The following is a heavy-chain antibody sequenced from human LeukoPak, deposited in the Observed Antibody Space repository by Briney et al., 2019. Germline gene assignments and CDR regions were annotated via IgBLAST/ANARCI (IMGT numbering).Heavy chain of an antibody. J-gene: IGHJ4*02. D-gene: IGHD6-6*01. CDR2: IRSKAYGGTT. V-gene: IGHV3-49*03. CDR3: TSPSSIAARREYYFDY. CDR1: GFTFGDYA. Sequence: GSLRLSCTASGFTFGDYAMSCFRQAPGKALEWVGFIRSKAYGGTTEYAASVKGRFTISRDDSKSIAYLQMNSRKTEDTAVYYCTSPSSIAARREYYFDYWGQGTLVTVSS.